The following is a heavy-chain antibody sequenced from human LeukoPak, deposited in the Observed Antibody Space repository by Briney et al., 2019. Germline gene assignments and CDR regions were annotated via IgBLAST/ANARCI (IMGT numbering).Heavy chain of an antibody. CDR1: GMSITSRHY. J-gene: IGHJ5*02. V-gene: IGHV4-38-2*02. D-gene: IGHD3-16*01. CDR2: TSHSDSP. CDR3: ARDFGETSLPNWFDP. Sequence: AETLSLTCRVSGMSITSRHYWGWLRQTPEKGLEWIGSTSHSDSPYYNPSLESRVTISLDTSRNHFSLRLTSVTAADTALYYCARDFGETSLPNWFDPWGQGTLVIVSS.